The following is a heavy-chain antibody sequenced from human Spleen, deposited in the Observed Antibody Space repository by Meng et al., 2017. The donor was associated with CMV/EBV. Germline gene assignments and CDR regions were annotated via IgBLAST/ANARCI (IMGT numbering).Heavy chain of an antibody. CDR3: ARMGIVLQNYYYYYGMDV. CDR2: ISAYNGNT. V-gene: IGHV1-18*01. CDR1: GYTFTSYG. Sequence: ASVKVSCKASGYTFTSYGISWVRQAPGQGLEWMGWISAYNGNTNYAQKLQGRVTMTTDTSTSTAYMELRSLRSDDTVVYYCARMGIVLQNYYYYYGMDVWGQGTTVTVSS. J-gene: IGHJ6*02. D-gene: IGHD2/OR15-2a*01.